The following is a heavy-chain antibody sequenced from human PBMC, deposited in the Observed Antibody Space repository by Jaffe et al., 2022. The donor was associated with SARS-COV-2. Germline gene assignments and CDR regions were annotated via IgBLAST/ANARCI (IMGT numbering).Heavy chain of an antibody. CDR2: MNPNSGNT. D-gene: IGHD2-2*02. Sequence: QVQLVQSGAEVKKPGASVKVSCKASGYTFTSYDINWVRQATGQGLEWMGWMNPNSGNTGYAQKFQGRVTMTRNTSISTAYMELSSLRSEDTAVYYCARESPAAIHYYYYGMDVWGQGTTVTVSS. CDR1: GYTFTSYD. CDR3: ARESPAAIHYYYYGMDV. V-gene: IGHV1-8*01. J-gene: IGHJ6*02.